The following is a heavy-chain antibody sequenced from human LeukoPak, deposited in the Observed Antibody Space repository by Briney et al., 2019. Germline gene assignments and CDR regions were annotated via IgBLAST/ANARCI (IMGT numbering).Heavy chain of an antibody. V-gene: IGHV3-11*01. CDR1: GFALTGNY. D-gene: IGHD2-15*01. Sequence: GGSLRLSCVVSGFALTGNYMSWIRQAPGKETEWVAYISSGSYSHYYADSVRGRFTISRDNSKNSLYLEMSELRVEDTALYYCARGKRMFDPWGQGTLVTVTS. CDR3: ARGKRMFDP. CDR2: ISSGSYSH. J-gene: IGHJ5*02.